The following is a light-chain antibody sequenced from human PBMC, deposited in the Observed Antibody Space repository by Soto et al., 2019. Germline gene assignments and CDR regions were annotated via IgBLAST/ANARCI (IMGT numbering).Light chain of an antibody. CDR1: SSDIGAYDY. CDR3: SSYTSSSTSYV. Sequence: QSVLTQPAWLSVSPGQSITSSCTGTSSDIGAYDYVSWFQQHPGKAPKLMISEVNNRPSGVSNRFSGSKSGNTAYLTISGLQVEDEADYYCSSYTSSSTSYVFGTGTKVTVL. J-gene: IGLJ1*01. V-gene: IGLV2-14*01. CDR2: EVN.